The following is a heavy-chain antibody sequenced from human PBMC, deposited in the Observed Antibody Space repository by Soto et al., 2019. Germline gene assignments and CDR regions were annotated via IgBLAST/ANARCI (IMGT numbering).Heavy chain of an antibody. CDR2: ISAYNGNT. V-gene: IGHV1-18*01. Sequence: ASVKVSCKASGYTFTSYGISWVRQAPGQGLEWMGWISAYNGNTNYAQKLQGRVTMTTDTSTSTAYMELRSLRSDDTAVYYCARVAPGLGPPGYSSGPLDYWGQGTLVTVSS. J-gene: IGHJ4*02. CDR3: ARVAPGLGPPGYSSGPLDY. D-gene: IGHD6-25*01. CDR1: GYTFTSYG.